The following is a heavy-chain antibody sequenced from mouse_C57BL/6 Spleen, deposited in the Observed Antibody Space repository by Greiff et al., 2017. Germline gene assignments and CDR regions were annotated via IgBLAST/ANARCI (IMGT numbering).Heavy chain of an antibody. J-gene: IGHJ4*01. Sequence: VKLQQPGAELVRPGSSVKLSCKASGYTFTSYWMHWVQQRPIQGLEWIGNIDPSDSETHYNQKFKDKATLTVDKSSSTAYMQLSSLTSEDSAVYYCARRYYGSSNYAMDYWGQGTSVTVSS. CDR3: ARRYYGSSNYAMDY. D-gene: IGHD1-1*01. CDR2: IDPSDSET. CDR1: GYTFTSYW. V-gene: IGHV1-52*01.